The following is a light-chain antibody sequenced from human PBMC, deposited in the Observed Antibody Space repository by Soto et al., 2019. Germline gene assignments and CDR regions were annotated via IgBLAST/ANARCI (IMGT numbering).Light chain of an antibody. CDR3: QQYNTYSA. Sequence: DIQMTQSPSTLSASVGDTVTITCRASQSVSRWVAWYQQKPGTAPNLLIYDASTLKSGVPSRFSGSGSGTEFTLTIVSLQPDDFATYYCQQYNTYSAFGQGTKVDI. CDR2: DAS. CDR1: QSVSRW. V-gene: IGKV1-5*01. J-gene: IGKJ1*01.